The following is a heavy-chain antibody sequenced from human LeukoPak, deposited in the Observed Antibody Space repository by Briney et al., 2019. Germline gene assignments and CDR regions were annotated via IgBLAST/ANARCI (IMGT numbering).Heavy chain of an antibody. CDR3: ARGWPFDY. D-gene: IGHD6-19*01. CDR2: ISYDGSNK. J-gene: IGHJ4*02. CDR1: GFTFSSYG. V-gene: IGHV3-30*03. Sequence: PGRSLRLSCAASGFTFSSYGMHWVRQAPGKGLEWVAVISYDGSNKYYADSVKGRFTISRDNSKNTLYLQMNSLRAEDTAVYYCARGWPFDYWGQGTLVTVSS.